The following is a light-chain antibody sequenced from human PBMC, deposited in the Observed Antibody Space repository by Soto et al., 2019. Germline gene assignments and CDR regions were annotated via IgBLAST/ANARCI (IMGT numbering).Light chain of an antibody. CDR3: LARDDSLSGVV. V-gene: IGLV1-47*01. CDR1: SSNIGSNH. Sequence: QSVLTQPPSTSGTPGQRVTISCSGSSSNIGSNHVYWYQQFPGMAPKLLMYRSDQRPTGVPDRFSGSKSCTSASLAISGLRSDDEADYYCLARDDSLSGVVFGGGTKLTVL. CDR2: RSD. J-gene: IGLJ2*01.